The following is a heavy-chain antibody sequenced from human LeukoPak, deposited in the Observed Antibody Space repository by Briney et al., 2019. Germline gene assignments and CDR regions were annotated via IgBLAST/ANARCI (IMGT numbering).Heavy chain of an antibody. CDR3: ARDMISTIVNSGAFDI. CDR2: INGDGRNI. V-gene: IGHV3-74*01. J-gene: IGHJ3*02. D-gene: IGHD3-16*01. Sequence: GGSQRLSCVASGFTFSSYWMHWVRQDPRKGLVWVSRINGDGRNINYADSVRGRFTISRDNAKNSLYLQMNSLRAEDTAVYYCARDMISTIVNSGAFDIWGQGTMVTVSS. CDR1: GFTFSSYW.